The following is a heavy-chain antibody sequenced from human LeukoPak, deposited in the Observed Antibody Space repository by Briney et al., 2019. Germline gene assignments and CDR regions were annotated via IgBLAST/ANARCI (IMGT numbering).Heavy chain of an antibody. CDR3: ARVSQMATMGY. V-gene: IGHV4-39*07. J-gene: IGHJ4*02. D-gene: IGHD5-24*01. Sequence: SETLSLTCTVSGDSVSSSTYFWGWIRQPPGRALEWIGHVYYTGTTYYNPSLKSRVTISVDTSKNQFSLKLSSVTAADTAVYFCARVSQMATMGYWGQGTLVTVSS. CDR1: GDSVSSSTYF. CDR2: VYYTGTT.